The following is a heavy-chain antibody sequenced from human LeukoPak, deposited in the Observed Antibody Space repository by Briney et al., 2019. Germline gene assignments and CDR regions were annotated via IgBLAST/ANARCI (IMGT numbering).Heavy chain of an antibody. Sequence: GGSLRLSCAASGFTISNAWMSWGRQALPKGVEWVGRIKSKTDGGTTDYAAPVKGRSTIARDDTKTTLYLQMNSLKSENTAVYYCTTDRDYYYDSSGYYSADCWGQGTLVTVSS. CDR2: IKSKTDGGTT. J-gene: IGHJ4*02. CDR1: GFTISNAW. D-gene: IGHD3-22*01. V-gene: IGHV3-15*01. CDR3: TTDRDYYYDSSGYYSADC.